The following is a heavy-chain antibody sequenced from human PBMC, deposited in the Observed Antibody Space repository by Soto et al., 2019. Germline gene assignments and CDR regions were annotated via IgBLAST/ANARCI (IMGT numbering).Heavy chain of an antibody. V-gene: IGHV4-34*01. Sequence: SETLSLTCAVYGGSFSGYYWSWIRQPPGKGLEWIGEINHSGSTNYNPSLKSRVTISVDTSKNQFSLKLSSVTTADTAVYYCARGGIAARFSHPSLYYYYYYGMDVWGQGTTVTVSS. CDR2: INHSGST. CDR3: ARGGIAARFSHPSLYYYYYYGMDV. J-gene: IGHJ6*02. D-gene: IGHD6-6*01. CDR1: GGSFSGYY.